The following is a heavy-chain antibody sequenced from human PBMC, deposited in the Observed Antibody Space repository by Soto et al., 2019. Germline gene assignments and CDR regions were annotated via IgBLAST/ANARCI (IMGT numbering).Heavy chain of an antibody. CDR2: IIPIFGTA. D-gene: IGHD3-10*01. Sequence: ASVKVSCKASGGTFSSYAISWVRQAPGQGLEWMGGIIPIFGTANYAQKFQGRVTITADESTSTAYMELSSLRSEDTAVYYCARGGITMVRGVIGRPNWFDPWGQGTLVTVSS. CDR1: GGTFSSYA. CDR3: ARGGITMVRGVIGRPNWFDP. V-gene: IGHV1-69*13. J-gene: IGHJ5*02.